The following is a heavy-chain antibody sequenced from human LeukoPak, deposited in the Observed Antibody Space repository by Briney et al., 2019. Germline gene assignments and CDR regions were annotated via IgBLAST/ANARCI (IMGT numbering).Heavy chain of an antibody. CDR1: GGTFTSYA. CDR2: IIPILDIA. J-gene: IGHJ4*02. V-gene: IGHV1-69*04. Sequence: ASVKVSCKTSGGTFTSYAISWVRQAPGQGLEWMGRIIPILDIANYAQRFQGRVTITADKSTSTAYMELSSLRFEDTAVYYCAEDRAAVGAPVDSWGQGTLVTVSS. CDR3: AEDRAAVGAPVDS. D-gene: IGHD1-26*01.